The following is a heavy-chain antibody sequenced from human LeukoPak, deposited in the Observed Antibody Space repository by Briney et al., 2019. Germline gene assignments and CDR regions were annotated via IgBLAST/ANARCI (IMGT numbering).Heavy chain of an antibody. CDR1: GGSFSDYF. CDR2: INHSGTT. CDR3: ARGLRLPSRSAPAVPHV. V-gene: IGHV4-34*01. D-gene: IGHD2-2*01. Sequence: SETLSLTCAVYGGSFSDYFWNWIRQPPGKGLGWIGEINHSGTTNYSPSLKSRVTISVDTSKNQFSLRLSAVTAADTAVYHCARGLRLPSRSAPAVPHVWAKGTTVTVSA. J-gene: IGHJ6*04.